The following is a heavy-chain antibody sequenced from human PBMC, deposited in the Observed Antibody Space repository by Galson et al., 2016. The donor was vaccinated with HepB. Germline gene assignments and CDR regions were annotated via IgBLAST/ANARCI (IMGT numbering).Heavy chain of an antibody. CDR2: ISSSTRYK. Sequence: SLRLSCAASGFDFSSYSMNWVRQAPGKGLEWVASISSSTRYKKYAASLTGRFTISRDNAQNSLYLQMNSLRAEDTATYYCARDFGHCTSNNCNRNSGFDHWGQGSLVIVSS. CDR1: GFDFSSYS. J-gene: IGHJ4*02. CDR3: ARDFGHCTSNNCNRNSGFDH. D-gene: IGHD2-2*01. V-gene: IGHV3-21*01.